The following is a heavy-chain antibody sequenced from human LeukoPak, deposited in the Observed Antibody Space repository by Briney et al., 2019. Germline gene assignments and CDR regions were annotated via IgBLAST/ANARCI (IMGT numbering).Heavy chain of an antibody. CDR1: GGTFSSYT. V-gene: IGHV1-69*04. J-gene: IGHJ6*03. CDR3: ARERCSSTSCYRPYYYMDV. D-gene: IGHD2-2*02. Sequence: SVKVSCKASGGTFSSYTISWVRQAPGQGLEWMGRIIPILGIANYAQKFQGRVTITADKSTSTAYMELSSLRSEDTAVYHCARERCSSTSCYRPYYYMDVWGKGTTVTVSS. CDR2: IIPILGIA.